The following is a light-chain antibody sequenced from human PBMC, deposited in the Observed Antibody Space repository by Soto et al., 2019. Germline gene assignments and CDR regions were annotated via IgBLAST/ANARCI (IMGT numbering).Light chain of an antibody. CDR2: NVS. CDR1: SSDVGGYNS. V-gene: IGLV2-14*03. CDR3: SSYTTSSTYV. J-gene: IGLJ1*01. Sequence: QSALTQPASVSGSPGQSITISCTGTSSDVGGYNSVSWYQHHPGIAPKLMIYNVSNRPSGVSSRFSGSKSGNTASLTISGLQAEDEADYYCSSYTTSSTYVFATGTKLTVL.